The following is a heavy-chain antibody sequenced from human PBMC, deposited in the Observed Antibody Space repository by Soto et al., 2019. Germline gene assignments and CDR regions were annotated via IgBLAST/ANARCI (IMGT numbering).Heavy chain of an antibody. CDR2: INAGNGNT. CDR1: GYTFTSYA. D-gene: IGHD2-15*01. CDR3: AREYYCSGGSCYEYFDY. Sequence: ASVKVSCKAPGYTFTSYAMHWVRQAPGQRLEWMGWINAGNGNTKYSQKFQGRVTITRDTSASTAYMELSSLRSEDTAVYYCAREYYCSGGSCYEYFDYWGQGTLVTVSS. J-gene: IGHJ4*02. V-gene: IGHV1-3*01.